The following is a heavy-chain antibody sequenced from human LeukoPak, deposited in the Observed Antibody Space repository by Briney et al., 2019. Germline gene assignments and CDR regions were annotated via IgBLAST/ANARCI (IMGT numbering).Heavy chain of an antibody. CDR1: GLTFSSYA. Sequence: PGGSLRLSCAVSGLTFSSYAMSWVRQAPGEGLEWVSAISGSGGRTYYADSVEGRFTISRDNSKNTLYLQMNSLRAEDTAVYYCAKGDSGYVTKVDYWGQGTLVTVSS. V-gene: IGHV3-23*01. CDR3: AKGDSGYVTKVDY. J-gene: IGHJ4*02. D-gene: IGHD5-12*01. CDR2: ISGSGGRT.